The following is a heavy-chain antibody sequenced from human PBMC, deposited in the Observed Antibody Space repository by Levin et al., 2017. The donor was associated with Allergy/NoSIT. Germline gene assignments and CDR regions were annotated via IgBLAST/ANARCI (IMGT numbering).Heavy chain of an antibody. CDR3: ARASHYDILTGYLSDLGLGSGTNWFDP. V-gene: IGHV1-69*02. J-gene: IGHJ5*02. CDR2: IIPILGIA. CDR1: GGTFSSYT. Sequence: SVKVSCKASGGTFSSYTISWVRQAPGQGLEWMGRIIPILGIANYAQKFQGRVTITADKSTSTAYMELSSLRSEDTAVYYCARASHYDILTGYLSDLGLGSGTNWFDPWGQGTLVTVSS. D-gene: IGHD3-9*01.